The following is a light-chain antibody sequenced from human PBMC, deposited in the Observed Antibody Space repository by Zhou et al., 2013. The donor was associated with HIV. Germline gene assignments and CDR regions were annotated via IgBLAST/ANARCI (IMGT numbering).Light chain of an antibody. CDR1: QGISHD. Sequence: DIQMTQSPSSLSASVGDKVTITCRASQGISHDLGWYQQKPGKAPKLLIYKASSLESGVPSRFSGSGSGTEFTLTISSLQPGDFATYYCHQFDSFPWTFGQGTKVEIK. V-gene: IGKV1-5*03. CDR3: HQFDSFPWT. CDR2: KAS. J-gene: IGKJ1*01.